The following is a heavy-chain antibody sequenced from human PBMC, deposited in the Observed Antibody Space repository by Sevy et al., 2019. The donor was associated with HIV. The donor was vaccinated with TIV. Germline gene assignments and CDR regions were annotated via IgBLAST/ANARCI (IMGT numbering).Heavy chain of an antibody. CDR1: GFNFDDYG. CDR3: ARVGTYYGSSHSSYYFDY. D-gene: IGHD3-22*01. J-gene: IGHJ4*02. Sequence: GGSLRLSCAASGFNFDDYGMSWVRQAPGKGLEWVSGINWNGDSTSYADSVKGRFTTSRDNAKDSLCLQMNSLRAEDRALYDCARVGTYYGSSHSSYYFDYWGQGTLVTVSS. CDR2: INWNGDST. V-gene: IGHV3-20*01.